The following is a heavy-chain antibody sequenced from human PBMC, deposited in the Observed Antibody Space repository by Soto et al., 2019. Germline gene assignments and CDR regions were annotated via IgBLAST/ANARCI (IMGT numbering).Heavy chain of an antibody. V-gene: IGHV4-30-2*01. J-gene: IGHJ6*02. CDR1: GGSISSGGYS. Sequence: QLQLQESGSGLVKPSQTLSLTCAVSGGSISSGGYSWSWTRQPPGKGLEWIGYIYHSGSTYYNPSIKSRVTISVDRSKNQFSLKLISVTAADTAVYYCARRRGFPYYYGMDVWGQGTTVTVSS. CDR3: ARRRGFPYYYGMDV. D-gene: IGHD5-12*01. CDR2: IYHSGST.